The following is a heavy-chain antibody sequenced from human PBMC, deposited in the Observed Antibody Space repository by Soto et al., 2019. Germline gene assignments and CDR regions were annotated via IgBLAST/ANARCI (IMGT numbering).Heavy chain of an antibody. CDR2: MNPKSGGA. D-gene: IGHD2-15*01. CDR3: TRENIDNSAGLYDAFDL. Sequence: ASVKVSCKTSGYTFTDYYTHWVRQAPGQGLEWMGWMNPKSGGAYFAQKFQGRVTLTRDTSIGTAYIEVNSLTSDDTAVYFCTRENIDNSAGLYDAFDLWGQGTTVT. CDR1: GYTFTDYY. V-gene: IGHV1-2*02. J-gene: IGHJ3*01.